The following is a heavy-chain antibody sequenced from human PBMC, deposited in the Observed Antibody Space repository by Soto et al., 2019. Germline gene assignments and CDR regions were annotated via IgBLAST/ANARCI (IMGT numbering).Heavy chain of an antibody. J-gene: IGHJ4*02. D-gene: IGHD1-7*01. CDR1: ASIFRGYG. Sequence: QELLVXSGGGVVQPGRSLXLSCAASASIFRGYGMHWVRQAPGKGLEWVAVIWFDGSNKYYADSVKGRFTXSXXXXNXXXXXXXXXXXXXXXXXXYXARDGXXGTAFRGFXDYWGQGALVTVSS. V-gene: IGHV3-33*01. CDR3: ARDGXXGTAFRGFXDY. CDR2: IWFDGSNK.